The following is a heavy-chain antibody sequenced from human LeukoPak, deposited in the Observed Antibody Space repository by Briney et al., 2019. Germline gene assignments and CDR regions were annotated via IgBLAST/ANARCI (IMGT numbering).Heavy chain of an antibody. Sequence: TGGSLRLSCAASGFTFATHGMSWVRRTPGKGLEWVTTIDETGTRTHYADSVMGRFTISRDNSRSILYLQMNRLSVEDTALYYCTTGDGGYYPIDYWGQGTLVTVSS. CDR2: IDETGTRT. CDR3: TTGDGGYYPIDY. V-gene: IGHV3-23*01. J-gene: IGHJ4*02. CDR1: GFTFATHG. D-gene: IGHD3-22*01.